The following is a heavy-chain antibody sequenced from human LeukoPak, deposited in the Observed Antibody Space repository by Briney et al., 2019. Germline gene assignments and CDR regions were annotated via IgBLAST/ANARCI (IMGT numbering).Heavy chain of an antibody. CDR2: IIPIFGTA. CDR3: ARQSTAMLGMDV. D-gene: IGHD5-18*01. J-gene: IGHJ6*04. CDR1: GYIFTDYQ. V-gene: IGHV1-69*05. Sequence: SVKVSCKASGYIFTDYQMHWVRQAPGQGLEWMGGIIPIFGTANSAQKFQGRVTITTDESTSTAYMELSSLRSEDTAVYYCARQSTAMLGMDVWGKGTTVTVSS.